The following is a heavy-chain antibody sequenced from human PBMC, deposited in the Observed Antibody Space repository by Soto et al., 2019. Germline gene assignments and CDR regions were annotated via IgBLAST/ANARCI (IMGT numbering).Heavy chain of an antibody. V-gene: IGHV3-74*01. CDR1: GFTFSNYW. J-gene: IGHJ4*02. CDR2: INSDGSTT. D-gene: IGHD6-19*01. CDR3: ARLPGYSTGWTPFDF. Sequence: PGRSLRLPCGASGFTFSNYWMHWVRQAPGKGLVWVSRINSDGSTTSHADSVKGRFTISRDNAKNTLYLQMNSLRAEDTAVYYCARLPGYSTGWTPFDFWGQGTQVTVSS.